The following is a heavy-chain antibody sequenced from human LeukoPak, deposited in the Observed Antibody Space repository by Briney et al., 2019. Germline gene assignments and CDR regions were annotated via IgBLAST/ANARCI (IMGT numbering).Heavy chain of an antibody. CDR2: IYYSGST. D-gene: IGHD2-8*01. Sequence: MTSETLSLTCTVSGGSISSSSYYWGWIRQPPGKGLEWIGSIYYSGSTYYNPSLKSRVTISVDTSKNQFSLKLSSVTAADTAVYYCARHHLVYAAIDYWGQGTLVTVSS. V-gene: IGHV4-39*01. CDR1: GGSISSSSYY. J-gene: IGHJ4*02. CDR3: ARHHLVYAAIDY.